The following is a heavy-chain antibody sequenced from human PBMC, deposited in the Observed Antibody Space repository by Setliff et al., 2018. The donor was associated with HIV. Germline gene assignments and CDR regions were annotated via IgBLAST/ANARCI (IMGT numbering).Heavy chain of an antibody. J-gene: IGHJ4*02. D-gene: IGHD2-21*01. CDR2: IYSGGDA. V-gene: IGHV3-66*02. CDR1: GLSISSNY. CDR3: ARVVVVIGSQDYFDY. Sequence: GGSLRLSCAASGLSISSNYMSWVRQAPGKGLEWVSIIYSGGDAYYSDSLKGRFTISRDNSRNTLYLQMSSLRADDTAAYYCARVVVVIGSQDYFDYWGQGMLVTSPQ.